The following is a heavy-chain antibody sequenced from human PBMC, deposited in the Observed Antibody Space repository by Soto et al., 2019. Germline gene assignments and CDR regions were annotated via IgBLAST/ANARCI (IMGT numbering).Heavy chain of an antibody. CDR2: IYYSGST. Sequence: PSETLSLTCTVSGGSISSYYWSWIRQPPGKGLEWIGYIYYSGSTNYNPSLESRVTISVDTSKNQFSLKLSSVTAADTAVYYCARDLSSSSGSYYYYYGMDVWGQGTTVTV. CDR1: GGSISSYY. J-gene: IGHJ6*02. CDR3: ARDLSSSSGSYYYYYGMDV. D-gene: IGHD6-6*01. V-gene: IGHV4-59*01.